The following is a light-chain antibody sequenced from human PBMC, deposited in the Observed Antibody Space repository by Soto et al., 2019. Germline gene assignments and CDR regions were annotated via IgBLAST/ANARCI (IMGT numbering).Light chain of an antibody. CDR1: QTVSSAR. CDR3: HQYGSSHWR. J-gene: IGKJ1*01. V-gene: IGKV3-20*01. CDR2: GAS. Sequence: EIGLTQSPGTLSLSPGERATLSCRASQTVSSARLAWFQQKPGQAPRLLIYGASSRAPGIPDRFSGSGSETDFTLTITRLESEDFAVYSCHQYGSSHWRFGQGTKA.